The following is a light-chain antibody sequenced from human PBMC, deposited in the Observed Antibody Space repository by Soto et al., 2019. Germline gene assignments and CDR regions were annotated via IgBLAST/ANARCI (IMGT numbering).Light chain of an antibody. V-gene: IGLV3-21*04. CDR2: YDS. J-gene: IGLJ2*01. CDR3: QVWDSSSDPYVV. Sequence: SYELTQPPSVSVAPGKTVRITCGGNNIGSKSVHWYQQKPGQAPVLVIYYDSDRPSGIPERFSGSNSGNTATLTISRVEAGDEADYYCQVWDSSSDPYVVFGGGTKLTVL. CDR1: NIGSKS.